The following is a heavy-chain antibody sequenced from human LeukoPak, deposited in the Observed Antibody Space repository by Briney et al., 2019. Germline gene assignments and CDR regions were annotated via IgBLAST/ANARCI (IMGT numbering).Heavy chain of an antibody. CDR3: ASRYGSGSYGFDY. D-gene: IGHD3-10*01. CDR1: GGSISSHY. J-gene: IGHJ4*02. CDR2: MYYNGSM. V-gene: IGHV4-59*11. Sequence: PSETLSLTCTVSGGSISSHYWSSIRQPPGKGLEWIGYMYYNGSMNYNPSLKSRVTISADTSKNQFSLKLSSVTAADTAVYYCASRYGSGSYGFDYWGQGTLVTVSS.